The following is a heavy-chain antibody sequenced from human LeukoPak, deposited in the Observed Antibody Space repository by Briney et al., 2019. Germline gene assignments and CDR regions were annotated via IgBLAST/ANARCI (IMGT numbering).Heavy chain of an antibody. CDR3: ASDPPYTSSSAW. D-gene: IGHD2-2*01. CDR1: GFTFTSTA. CDR2: ILVGRGNT. Sequence: SVTVSCKASGFTFTSTAVQWVRQARGQRLEWIGWILVGRGNTNYAQMFQERVTLTWDVSTSTAYMVLSSLRSEDTAIYYCASDPPYTSSSAWWGHGTLVTVSS. V-gene: IGHV1-58*01. J-gene: IGHJ4*01.